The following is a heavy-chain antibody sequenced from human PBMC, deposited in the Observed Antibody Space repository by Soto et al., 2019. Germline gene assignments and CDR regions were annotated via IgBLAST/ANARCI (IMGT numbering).Heavy chain of an antibody. J-gene: IGHJ6*02. CDR2: IIPILGIA. Sequence: QVQLVQSGAEVKKPGSSVKVSCKASGGTFSSYTISWVRQAPGQGLEWMGRIIPILGIANYAQKFQGRVTSPAAXXTXTVXMALSSLRSEDTAVYYCASAGVATETYYYYYGMDVWGQGTTVTVSS. CDR1: GGTFSSYT. D-gene: IGHD5-12*01. CDR3: ASAGVATETYYYYYGMDV. V-gene: IGHV1-69*02.